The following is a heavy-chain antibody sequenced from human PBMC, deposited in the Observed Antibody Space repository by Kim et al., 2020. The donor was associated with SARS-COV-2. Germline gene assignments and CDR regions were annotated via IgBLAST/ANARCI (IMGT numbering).Heavy chain of an antibody. CDR1: GGSISSGGYY. CDR3: ARDKGSYYYDSSGYPQNYYYYGMDV. J-gene: IGHJ6*02. Sequence: SETLSLTCTVSGGSISSGGYYWSWIRQHPGKGLEWIGYIYYSGSTYYNPSLKSRVTISVDTSKNQFSLKLSSVTAADTAVYYCARDKGSYYYDSSGYPQNYYYYGMDVWGQGTTVTVSS. CDR2: IYYSGST. D-gene: IGHD3-22*01. V-gene: IGHV4-31*03.